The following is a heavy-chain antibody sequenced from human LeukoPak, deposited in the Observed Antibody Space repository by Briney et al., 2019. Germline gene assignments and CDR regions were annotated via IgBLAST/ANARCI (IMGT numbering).Heavy chain of an antibody. D-gene: IGHD1-1*01. Sequence: PSETLSLTCAVYGGSFSGYYWSWIRQPPGKGLEWIGEINHSGSTNYNPSLKSRVTISVDTSKNQFSMRLGSVTVADTAVYYCARQGPTETFDYWGQGALVTVSS. J-gene: IGHJ4*02. CDR3: ARQGPTETFDY. CDR1: GGSFSGYY. CDR2: INHSGST. V-gene: IGHV4-34*01.